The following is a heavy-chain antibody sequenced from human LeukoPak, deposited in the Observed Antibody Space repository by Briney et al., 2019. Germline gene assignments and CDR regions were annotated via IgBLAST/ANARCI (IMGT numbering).Heavy chain of an antibody. CDR3: ARALITLAPEVIIKADY. CDR1: GFSFSTYW. Sequence: GGSLRLSCAASGFSFSTYWMSWVRHAPAKGLQWMASIKQDGSDKYYVDSVMGRFTNSRDNAKNHLSLQLTSLRAEATAVYYCARALITLAPEVIIKADYWGQGTLVTVSS. CDR2: IKQDGSDK. D-gene: IGHD3-10*01. V-gene: IGHV3-7*03. J-gene: IGHJ4*02.